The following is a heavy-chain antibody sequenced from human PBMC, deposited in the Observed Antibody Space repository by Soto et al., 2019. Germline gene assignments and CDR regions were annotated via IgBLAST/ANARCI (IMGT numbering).Heavy chain of an antibody. CDR2: IYPGDFDT. J-gene: IGHJ6*02. CDR1: GCSFTSYW. D-gene: IGHD4-17*01. Sequence: GESLKISCKGSGCSFTSYWIGWVRQMPGKGLEWMGIIYPGDFDTRYSPSFQGQVTISADKSISTAYLQWSSLKASDTAMYYCARQTTAPNYYYYGMDVWGQGTTVTVSS. CDR3: ARQTTAPNYYYYGMDV. V-gene: IGHV5-51*01.